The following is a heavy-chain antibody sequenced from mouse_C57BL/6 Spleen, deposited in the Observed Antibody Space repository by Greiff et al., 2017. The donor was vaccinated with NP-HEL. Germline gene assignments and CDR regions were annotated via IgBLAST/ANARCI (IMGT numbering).Heavy chain of an antibody. CDR2: INPYNGDT. Sequence: EVQGVESGPELVKPGDSVKISCKASGYSFTGYFMNWVMQSHGKSLEWIGRINPYNGDTFYNQKFKGKATLTVDKSSSTAHMELRSLTSEDSAVYYCAGGYSNSWFAYWGQGTLVTVSA. V-gene: IGHV1-20*01. CDR1: GYSFTGYF. CDR3: AGGYSNSWFAY. D-gene: IGHD2-5*01. J-gene: IGHJ3*01.